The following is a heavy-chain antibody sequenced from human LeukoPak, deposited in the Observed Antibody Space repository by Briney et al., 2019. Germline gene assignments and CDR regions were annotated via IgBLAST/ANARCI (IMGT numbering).Heavy chain of an antibody. D-gene: IGHD6-19*01. Sequence: GASVKVSCKASGYTFTSYAMHWVRQAPGQRLEWMGWINAGNGNTKYSQKFQGRVTITRDTSASTAYMELSSLRSEDTAVYYCAGSAYSSGWYNWFDPWGQGTLVTVSS. CDR2: INAGNGNT. J-gene: IGHJ5*02. V-gene: IGHV1-3*01. CDR1: GYTFTSYA. CDR3: AGSAYSSGWYNWFDP.